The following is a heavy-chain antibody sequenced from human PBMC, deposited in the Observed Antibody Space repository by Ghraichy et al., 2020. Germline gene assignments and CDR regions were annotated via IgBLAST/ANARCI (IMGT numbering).Heavy chain of an antibody. CDR3: ARQRRASTAANFLDY. CDR1: GDSISGNY. J-gene: IGHJ4*02. CDR2: INYSGHT. D-gene: IGHD6-13*01. V-gene: IGHV4-59*08. Sequence: SETLSLTCSVSGDSISGNYWSWIRQPPGKGLEWIGYINYSGHTDYNPSLKSRVTMSVDTSKNQFSLKLNSVTAADTAVYYCARQRRASTAANFLDYWGQGTLVTVSS.